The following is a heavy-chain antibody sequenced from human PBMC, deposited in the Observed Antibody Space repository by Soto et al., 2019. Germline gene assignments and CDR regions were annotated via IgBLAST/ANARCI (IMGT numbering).Heavy chain of an antibody. Sequence: VSVTVSCKASGYTFTSYSMHWGRQTPGRRLEWMGWINAGNGNTKYSQKFQGRATITRDTSASTAYMELSSLRSEDTAVYYCARGGMITFGGAPFPCFDPWGQGTLVTVSS. CDR3: ARGGMITFGGAPFPCFDP. J-gene: IGHJ5*02. CDR1: GYTFTSYS. V-gene: IGHV1-3*01. CDR2: INAGNGNT. D-gene: IGHD3-16*01.